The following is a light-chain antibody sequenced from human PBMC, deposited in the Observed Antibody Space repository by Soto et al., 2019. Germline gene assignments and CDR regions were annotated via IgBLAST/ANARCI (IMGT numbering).Light chain of an antibody. J-gene: IGKJ1*01. V-gene: IGKV1-5*01. CDR1: QSISNW. CDR3: QQYSVYSRT. Sequence: DIQMTQSPSSLSASVGDRVTITCRASQSISNWLAWSQQTPGKAPKLLIYDASTLESGVPSRFSGSGSGTEFTLTISNLQPDDFATYYCQQYSVYSRTFGQGTKVDIK. CDR2: DAS.